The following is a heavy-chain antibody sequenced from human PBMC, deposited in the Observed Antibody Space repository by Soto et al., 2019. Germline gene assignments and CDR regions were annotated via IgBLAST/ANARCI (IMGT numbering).Heavy chain of an antibody. CDR2: IYHSGST. CDR1: GGSISSSNW. D-gene: IGHD3-10*01. Sequence: KPSETLSLTCAVAGGSISSSNWWSWVRQPPGKGLEWIGEIYHSGSTNYNPSLKSRVTISVDKSKNQFSLKLSSVTAADTAVYYCARVXWYYGSGSYSNWFDPWGQGTLVTVSS. CDR3: ARVXWYYGSGSYSNWFDP. V-gene: IGHV4-4*02. J-gene: IGHJ5*02.